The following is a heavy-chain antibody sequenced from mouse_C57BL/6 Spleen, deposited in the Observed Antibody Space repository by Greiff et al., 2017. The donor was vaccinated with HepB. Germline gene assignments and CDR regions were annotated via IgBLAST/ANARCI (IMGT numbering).Heavy chain of an antibody. CDR3: ARGPCITAVVAPFDY. J-gene: IGHJ2*01. V-gene: IGHV1-64*01. D-gene: IGHD1-1*01. CDR2: IHPNSGST. Sequence: QVQLQQPGAELVKPGASVKLSCKASGYTFTSYWMHWVKQRPGQGLEWIGMIHPNSGSTNYNEKFKSKATLTVDKSSSTAYMQLSSLTSEDSAVYYCARGPCITAVVAPFDYWGQGTTLTVSS. CDR1: GYTFTSYW.